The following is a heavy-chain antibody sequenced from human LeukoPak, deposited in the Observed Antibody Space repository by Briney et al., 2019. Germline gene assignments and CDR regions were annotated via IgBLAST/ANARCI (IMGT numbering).Heavy chain of an antibody. Sequence: VKVSCKASGGTFSSSAISWVRQAPGQGLEWMGGIVPIFGTTNYAQKFQGRVTITTDESTGTAYMELSSLRSEDTAVYYCARLKVLRYFDLFDPWGQGTLVTVSS. V-gene: IGHV1-69*05. CDR1: GGTFSSSA. J-gene: IGHJ5*02. CDR2: IVPIFGTT. CDR3: ARLKVLRYFDLFDP. D-gene: IGHD3-9*01.